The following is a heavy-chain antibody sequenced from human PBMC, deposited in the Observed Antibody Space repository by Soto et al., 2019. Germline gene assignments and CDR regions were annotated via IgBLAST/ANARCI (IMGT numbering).Heavy chain of an antibody. CDR3: ARGGYWTFDY. Sequence: QVQIQQWSGGLLKPSETLSLSCTVYGGSFSNYAWSWIRQPPGRGLEWIGESYHNGKSDYNPSLKSRVTIAVDTAKIQFSLKLCSVIDAETAVYFCARGGYWTFDYWGQGALVTVSS. V-gene: IGHV4-34*01. J-gene: IGHJ4*02. CDR2: SYHNGKS. D-gene: IGHD3-22*01. CDR1: GGSFSNYA.